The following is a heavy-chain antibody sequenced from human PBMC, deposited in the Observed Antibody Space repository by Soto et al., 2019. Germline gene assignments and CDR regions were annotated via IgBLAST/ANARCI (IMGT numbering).Heavy chain of an antibody. CDR1: GFTFSSYG. J-gene: IGHJ6*02. CDR2: IRYDGSNK. CDR3: ARERSYDFWSGYSSYYYYGMDV. Sequence: GGSLRLSCAASGFTFSSYGMHWVRQAPGKGLEWVAVIRYDGSNKYYADSVKGRFTISRDNSKNTLYLQMNSLRAEDTAVYYCARERSYDFWSGYSSYYYYGMDVWGQGTTVTVSS. D-gene: IGHD3-3*01. V-gene: IGHV3-33*01.